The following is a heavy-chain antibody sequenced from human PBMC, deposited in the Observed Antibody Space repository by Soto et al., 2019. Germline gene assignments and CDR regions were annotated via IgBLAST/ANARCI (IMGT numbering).Heavy chain of an antibody. V-gene: IGHV3-48*02. CDR2: ISSSSTI. D-gene: IGHD3-3*01. Sequence: GGSLRLSCAASGFTFSSYSMNWVRQAPGKGLEWVSYISSSSTIYYADSVKGRFTISRDNAKNSLYLQMNSLRDEDTAVYYCARATYYDFWSPAAYYGMDVWGQGTTVTVSS. J-gene: IGHJ6*02. CDR3: ARATYYDFWSPAAYYGMDV. CDR1: GFTFSSYS.